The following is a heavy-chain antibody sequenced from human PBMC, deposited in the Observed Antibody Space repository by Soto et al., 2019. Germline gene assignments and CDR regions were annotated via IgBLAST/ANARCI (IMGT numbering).Heavy chain of an antibody. Sequence: GGSLRLSCAASGFTFSSYGMHWVRQAPGKGLEWVAVIWYDGSNKYYADSVKGRFTISRDNSKNTLYLQMNSLRAEDTAVYYCARDPDWGRGMGPTFDYWGQGTLVTVSS. J-gene: IGHJ4*02. V-gene: IGHV3-33*01. D-gene: IGHD7-27*01. CDR2: IWYDGSNK. CDR3: ARDPDWGRGMGPTFDY. CDR1: GFTFSSYG.